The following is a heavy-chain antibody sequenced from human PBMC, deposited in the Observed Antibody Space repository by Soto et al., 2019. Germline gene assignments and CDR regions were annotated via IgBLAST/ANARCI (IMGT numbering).Heavy chain of an antibody. D-gene: IGHD6-13*01. CDR2: IYYSAST. Sequence: SETLSLTCTVSGGSISSYYCRWIRQPPGKGLEWLGYIYYSASTNYNPSLKSRATISVDTSKNQFALKLSSVTAAAMAVYYCARRYSSSWYPLDYWGQGTRVTVSS. J-gene: IGHJ4*02. V-gene: IGHV4-59*08. CDR1: GGSISSYY. CDR3: ARRYSSSWYPLDY.